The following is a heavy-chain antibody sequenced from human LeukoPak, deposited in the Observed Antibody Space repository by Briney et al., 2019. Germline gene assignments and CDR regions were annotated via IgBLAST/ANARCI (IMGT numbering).Heavy chain of an antibody. D-gene: IGHD3-10*01. CDR2: INHSGST. J-gene: IGHJ6*03. V-gene: IGHV4-39*07. Sequence: SETLSLTCTVSSGSISTSNYYWGWIRQPPGKGLEWIGEINHSGSTNYNPSLKSRVTISVDTSKNQFSLKLSSVTAADTAVYYCARRYGSGLNYYYYYMDVWGKGTTVTISS. CDR3: ARRYGSGLNYYYYYMDV. CDR1: SGSISTSNYY.